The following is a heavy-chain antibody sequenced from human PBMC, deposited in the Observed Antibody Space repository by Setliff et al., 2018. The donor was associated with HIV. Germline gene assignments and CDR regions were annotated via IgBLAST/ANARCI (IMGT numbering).Heavy chain of an antibody. D-gene: IGHD4-17*01. CDR3: ASFFVTTVTNQDY. J-gene: IGHJ4*02. V-gene: IGHV4-34*01. CDR2: INHSGST. Sequence: SETLSLTCAVYGGSVSDYYWSWIRQPPGKGLEWIGEINHSGSTNYNPSLKRRVTISVDTSKNQFSLKLNSVTAADTAVYYCASFFVTTVTNQDYWGQGTPVTVSS. CDR1: GGSVSDYY.